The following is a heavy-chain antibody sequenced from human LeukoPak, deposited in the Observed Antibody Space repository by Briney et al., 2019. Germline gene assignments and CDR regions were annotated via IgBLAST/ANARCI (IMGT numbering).Heavy chain of an antibody. V-gene: IGHV3-23*01. Sequence: GGSLRLSCVASGFTLSSYSMSWVRQAPGKGLEWVSAMSGSDTGSWYADSVKGRFTISRDTSKTTLYLQMNSLRAEDTAIYYCAKDARSFGGAYFDYWGQGIQVTVSS. D-gene: IGHD2-21*01. J-gene: IGHJ4*02. CDR1: GFTLSSYS. CDR3: AKDARSFGGAYFDY. CDR2: MSGSDTGS.